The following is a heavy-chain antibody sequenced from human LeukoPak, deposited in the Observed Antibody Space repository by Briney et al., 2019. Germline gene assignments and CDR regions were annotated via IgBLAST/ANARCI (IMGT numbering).Heavy chain of an antibody. CDR1: GGSISSYY. CDR2: IYYSGST. V-gene: IGHV4-59*01. CDR3: ARGGAFYFDLDY. Sequence: SETLSLTCTVSGGSISSYYWNWIRQPPGKGLEWLGYIYYSGSTKYNPSLERRVTISVDTSENQFSLKLNSVTAADTALYYCARGGAFYFDLDYWGQGTLVTVSS. D-gene: IGHD3-22*01. J-gene: IGHJ4*02.